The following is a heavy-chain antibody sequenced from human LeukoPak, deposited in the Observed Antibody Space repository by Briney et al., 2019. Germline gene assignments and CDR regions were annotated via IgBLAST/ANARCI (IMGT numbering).Heavy chain of an antibody. CDR2: VSYDEINK. D-gene: IGHD4-17*01. CDR1: GFTFSNYA. J-gene: IGHJ3*02. CDR3: ARPRYGGAFDI. V-gene: IGHV3-30-3*01. Sequence: GGSLRLSCAASGFTFSNYAMHWVRQAPGKGLEWVAVVSYDEINKYYADSVKGRFTISRDNSKNTLYLQMNSLRAEDTAVYYCARPRYGGAFDIWGQGTMVTVSS.